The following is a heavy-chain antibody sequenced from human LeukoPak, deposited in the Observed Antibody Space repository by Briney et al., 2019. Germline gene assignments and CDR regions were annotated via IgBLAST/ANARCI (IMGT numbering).Heavy chain of an antibody. Sequence: PSETLSLTCTVSGGSISSGNYYWGWIRQPPGKGLEWIGSIYYSGSTYYNPSLESRVTISVDTSKNQFSLKLASVTAADTAIYYCAKGAGGFSYYNWFDPWGQGTLVTVSS. V-gene: IGHV4-39*07. J-gene: IGHJ5*02. CDR1: GGSISSGNYY. CDR2: IYYSGST. CDR3: AKGAGGFSYYNWFDP. D-gene: IGHD5-18*01.